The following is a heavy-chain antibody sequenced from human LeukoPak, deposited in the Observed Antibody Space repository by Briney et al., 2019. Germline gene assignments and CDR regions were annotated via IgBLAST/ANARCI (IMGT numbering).Heavy chain of an antibody. D-gene: IGHD3-22*01. CDR2: ISWDGGST. Sequence: GGSLRLSCAASGFTFDDYAMHWVRQAPGKGLEWVSLISWDGGSTYYADSVKGRFTISRDNSKNSLYLQMNSLRAEDTALYYCAKQGSSGYYSYYYYYMDVWGKGTTVTVSS. CDR3: AKQGSSGYYSYYYYYMDV. CDR1: GFTFDDYA. J-gene: IGHJ6*03. V-gene: IGHV3-43D*03.